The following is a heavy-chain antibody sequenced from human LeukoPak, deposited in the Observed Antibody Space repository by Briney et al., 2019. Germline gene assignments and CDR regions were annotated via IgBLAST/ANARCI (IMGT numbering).Heavy chain of an antibody. D-gene: IGHD2-15*01. V-gene: IGHV4-59*08. Sequence: SETLSLTCTVSGGSISSYYWSWIRQPPGKGLEGIGYVYYSGTTNYNPSLKSRVTISVDTSKNQFSLKLSSVIAADTAVYYCGRSIASSFYYMDVWGKGTTVTVSS. J-gene: IGHJ6*03. CDR3: GRSIASSFYYMDV. CDR1: GGSISSYY. CDR2: VYYSGTT.